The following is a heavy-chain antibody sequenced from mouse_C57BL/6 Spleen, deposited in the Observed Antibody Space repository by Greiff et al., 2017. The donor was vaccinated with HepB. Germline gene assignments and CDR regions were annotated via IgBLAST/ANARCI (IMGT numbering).Heavy chain of an antibody. Sequence: VQLKESGGGLVKPGGSLKLSCAASGFTFSSYAMSWVRQTPEKRLEWVATISDGGSYTYYPDNVKGRFTISRDNAKNNLYLQMSHLKSEDTAMYYCARVYGNSFMDYWGQGTSVTVSS. CDR3: ARVYGNSFMDY. J-gene: IGHJ4*01. CDR2: ISDGGSYT. V-gene: IGHV5-4*01. D-gene: IGHD2-1*01. CDR1: GFTFSSYA.